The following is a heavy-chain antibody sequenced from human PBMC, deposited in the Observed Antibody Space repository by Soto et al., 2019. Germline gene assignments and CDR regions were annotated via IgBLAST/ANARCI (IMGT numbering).Heavy chain of an antibody. Sequence: SETLSLTCSVSGGSISTYYWSWIRQPPGKGLEWIGYIYYSGSTNYNPSLKSRVTMSVDTSKSQFSLKLTSVTAADTAVYYCARGEDAFFYYGLDVWGQGITVTVSS. J-gene: IGHJ6*02. CDR3: ARGEDAFFYYGLDV. V-gene: IGHV4-59*01. CDR2: IYYSGST. CDR1: GGSISTYY.